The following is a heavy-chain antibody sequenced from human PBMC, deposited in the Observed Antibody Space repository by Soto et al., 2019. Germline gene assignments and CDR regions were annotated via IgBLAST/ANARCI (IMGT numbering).Heavy chain of an antibody. CDR2: INHSGST. Sequence: SETLSLTCAVYGGSFSGYYWSWIRQPPGKGLEWIGEINHSGSTNYNPSLKSRVTISVDTSKNQFSLKLSSVTAADTAVYYCARRWRTLAYRVPLNWFDPWGQGTLVTVSS. CDR3: ARRWRTLAYRVPLNWFDP. D-gene: IGHD1-26*01. V-gene: IGHV4-34*01. J-gene: IGHJ5*02. CDR1: GGSFSGYY.